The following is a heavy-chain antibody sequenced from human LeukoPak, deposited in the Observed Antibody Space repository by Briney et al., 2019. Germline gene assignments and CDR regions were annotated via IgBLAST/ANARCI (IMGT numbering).Heavy chain of an antibody. CDR1: GFPFSSYC. Sequence: GGSLRLSCVASGFPFSSYCMTWVRQAPGKGLEWVANIKQDGSKKSYVDSVKGRFTISRDNAKNSLYLQMNSLRAEDTAIYYCTRVGYIDEGIDYWGQGTLVTVSS. CDR3: TRVGYIDEGIDY. V-gene: IGHV3-7*04. D-gene: IGHD5-12*01. CDR2: IKQDGSKK. J-gene: IGHJ4*02.